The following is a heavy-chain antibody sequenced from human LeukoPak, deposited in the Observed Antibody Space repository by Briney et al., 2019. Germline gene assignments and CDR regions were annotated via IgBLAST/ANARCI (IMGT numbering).Heavy chain of an antibody. CDR3: AIGLFSSSWCFDY. CDR2: IDPSDSYT. V-gene: IGHV5-10-1*01. D-gene: IGHD6-13*01. CDR1: GYSFTSYW. Sequence: GESLKISCKGSGYSFTSYWISWVRQMPGKGLEWMGRIDPSDSYTNYSPSFQGHVTISADKSISTAYLQWSSLKASDTAIYYCAIGLFSSSWCFDYWGQGTLVPVSS. J-gene: IGHJ4*02.